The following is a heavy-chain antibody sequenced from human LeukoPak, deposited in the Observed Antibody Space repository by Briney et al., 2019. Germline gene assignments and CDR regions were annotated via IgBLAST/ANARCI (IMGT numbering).Heavy chain of an antibody. CDR1: GFTVNGDY. CDR3: ARGDYPTGFFDL. Sequence: GGSLRLSCAASGFTVNGDYMNWVRQAPGKGLEWVSVIYTGGGSYYADAVKGRFTISRDSSKNTLHLQMNSLRAEDTAVYYCARGDYPTGFFDLWGRGTLVTVSS. V-gene: IGHV3-66*01. D-gene: IGHD4-11*01. J-gene: IGHJ2*01. CDR2: IYTGGGS.